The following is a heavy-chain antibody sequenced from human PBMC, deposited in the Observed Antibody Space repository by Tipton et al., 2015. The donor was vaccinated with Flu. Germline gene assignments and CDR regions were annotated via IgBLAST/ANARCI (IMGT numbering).Heavy chain of an antibody. CDR3: AREGSLTIFGVVTYNWFDP. D-gene: IGHD3-3*01. J-gene: IGHJ5*02. CDR1: GGSFSGYY. Sequence: TLSLTCAVYGGSFSGYYWGWIRQPPGKGLEWIGSIYYSGSTYYNPSLKSRVTISVDTSKNQFSLKLSSVTAADTAVYYCAREGSLTIFGVVTYNWFDPWGQGTLVTVSS. CDR2: IYYSGST. V-gene: IGHV4-34*01.